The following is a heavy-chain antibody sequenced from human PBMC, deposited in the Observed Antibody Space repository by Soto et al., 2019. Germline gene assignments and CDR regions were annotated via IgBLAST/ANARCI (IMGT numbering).Heavy chain of an antibody. D-gene: IGHD3-22*01. CDR2: IIPMFGTA. CDR3: ARVGPAHYYDSSGYYSPLDY. J-gene: IGHJ4*02. CDR1: GDTFSSYA. Sequence: QVQLVQSGAEVKKPGSSVKVSCKASGDTFSSYAINWVRQAPGQGLEWMGGIIPMFGTANYAQKFKGRVTTTAGESTSSVYMELSRLRSEDTAVYYCARVGPAHYYDSSGYYSPLDYWGQGTLVTVSS. V-gene: IGHV1-69*01.